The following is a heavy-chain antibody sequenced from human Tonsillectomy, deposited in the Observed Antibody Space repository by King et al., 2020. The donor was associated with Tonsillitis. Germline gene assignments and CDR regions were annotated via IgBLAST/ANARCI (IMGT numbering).Heavy chain of an antibody. D-gene: IGHD3/OR15-3a*01. J-gene: IGHJ4*02. Sequence: LQLQESGPGLVKPSETLSLTCTVSGGSISSATNYWGWIRQPPGKGLVWIANIFYSGSTYYNPSLESRVTISIDTSKNQFSLKLSSVTAADTAVYYCARGDWGILFDFWGQGILVTVSS. CDR3: ARGDWGILFDF. CDR2: IFYSGST. CDR1: GGSISSATNY. V-gene: IGHV4-39*01.